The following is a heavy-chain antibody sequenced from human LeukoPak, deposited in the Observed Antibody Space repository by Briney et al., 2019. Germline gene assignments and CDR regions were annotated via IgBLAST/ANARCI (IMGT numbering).Heavy chain of an antibody. CDR2: IYYSGST. CDR1: GGSISSSSYY. Sequence: SETLSLTCTVSGGSISSSSYYWGWLRQPPGKGLEWIGSIYYSGSTYYNPSLKSRVTISVDTSKNRFSLKLSSVTAADTAVYYCARSVTYYYGSGSYFYFDYWGQGTLVTVSS. CDR3: ARSVTYYYGSGSYFYFDY. J-gene: IGHJ4*02. V-gene: IGHV4-39*07. D-gene: IGHD3-10*01.